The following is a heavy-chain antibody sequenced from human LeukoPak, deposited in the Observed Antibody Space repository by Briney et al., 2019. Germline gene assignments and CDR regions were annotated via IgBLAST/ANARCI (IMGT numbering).Heavy chain of an antibody. D-gene: IGHD6-13*01. Sequence: ASVKVSCKVSGYTLTELSMRWVRQAPGKGLEWMGGFDPEDGETIYAQKFQGRVTMTEDTSTDTAYMELSSLRSEDTAVYYCATVKAIALEGWFDPWGQGTLVTVSS. V-gene: IGHV1-24*01. CDR2: FDPEDGET. CDR3: ATVKAIALEGWFDP. J-gene: IGHJ5*02. CDR1: GYTLTELS.